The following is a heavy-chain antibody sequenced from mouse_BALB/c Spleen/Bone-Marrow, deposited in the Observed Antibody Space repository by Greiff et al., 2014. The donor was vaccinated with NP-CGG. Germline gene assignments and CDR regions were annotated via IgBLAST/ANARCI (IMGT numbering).Heavy chain of an antibody. CDR3: ARSEDRYYSAMNY. CDR1: GYTFTEYT. J-gene: IGHJ4*01. CDR2: INPNNGGT. Sequence: VQLKESGPELVKPGTSVKISCKTSGYTFTEYTMHWVKQSHGKSLEWIGGINPNNGGTSYNQKFKGKATLTVDKSSSTAYMELRSXXXXDSAVYYCARSEDRYYSAMNYWGQGTSVTVSS. V-gene: IGHV1-22*01.